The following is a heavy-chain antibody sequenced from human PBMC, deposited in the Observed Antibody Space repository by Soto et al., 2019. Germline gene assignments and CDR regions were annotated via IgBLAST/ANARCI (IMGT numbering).Heavy chain of an antibody. D-gene: IGHD6-19*01. J-gene: IGHJ6*02. CDR1: RVSFSKFI. Sequence: SVKVSCKASRVSFSKFIVTWVLQAPGVGLEWVGGIIPIFGTANYAQKFQGRVTITADESTSTSYMEVNNLRSEDTAVYYCAKVRYSSPMGYYYGMDVWGQGSTVTVSS. CDR2: IIPIFGTA. V-gene: IGHV1-69*13. CDR3: AKVRYSSPMGYYYGMDV.